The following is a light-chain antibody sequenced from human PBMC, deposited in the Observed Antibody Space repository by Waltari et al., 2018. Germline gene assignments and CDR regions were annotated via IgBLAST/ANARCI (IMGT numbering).Light chain of an antibody. CDR1: DSDVGAYDF. V-gene: IGLV2-14*01. Sequence: QSALTQPASVSGSPGQSITISCSGTDSDVGAYDFVSWYQQHPGKAPHLIIYEVSNRPSAISNRILAANCGNTAALTISGLQAEDEADYYCSSYTTSSAPGVFGTGTRVTVL. CDR2: EVS. J-gene: IGLJ1*01. CDR3: SSYTTSSAPGV.